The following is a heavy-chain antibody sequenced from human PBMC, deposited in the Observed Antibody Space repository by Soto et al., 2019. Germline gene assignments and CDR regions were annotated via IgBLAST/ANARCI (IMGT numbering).Heavy chain of an antibody. V-gene: IGHV4-39*01. CDR1: GGSVYSNGHY. Sequence: PSETLSLTCIVSGGSVYSNGHYWGWIRQPPGKGLEWIGSIDNNGVTNYNSSLKSRVTISRDTSKNQFSLRLTSVTAADTAVYYCGKKLVGATGHTDADSWGPGTLVTVSS. J-gene: IGHJ4*02. D-gene: IGHD2-15*01. CDR2: IDNNGVT. CDR3: GKKLVGATGHTDADS.